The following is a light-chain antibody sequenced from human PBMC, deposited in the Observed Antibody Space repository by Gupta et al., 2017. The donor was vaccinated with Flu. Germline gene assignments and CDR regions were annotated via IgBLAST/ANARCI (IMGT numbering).Light chain of an antibody. CDR1: SSDFGSGFD. CDR2: DTY. CDR3: QTYDSSLSGSV. V-gene: IGLV1-40*01. J-gene: IGLJ2*01. Sequence: QSVLTQPPSVSGAPGQRVTISCTGSSSDFGSGFDVHWYQHLPGSAPKLLIYDTYNRPSGVPDRFSGLKSGTSASLAITGLQAEDEADYYCQTYDSSLSGSVFGGGTKLTVL.